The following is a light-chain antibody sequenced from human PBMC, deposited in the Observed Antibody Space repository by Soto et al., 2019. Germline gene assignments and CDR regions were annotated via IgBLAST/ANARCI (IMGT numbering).Light chain of an antibody. CDR1: SSDVGGYNY. CDR3: DSHTSSRAYV. CDR2: EVS. Sequence: QSALTQPASVSGSPGQSITISCTGTSSDVGGYNYVSWYQQQAGKAPKLIIHEVSNRPSGVSNRFSGSKSGNTASLTISGLQAEDEADYYCDSHTSSRAYVSRIGTKVTVL. V-gene: IGLV2-14*01. J-gene: IGLJ1*01.